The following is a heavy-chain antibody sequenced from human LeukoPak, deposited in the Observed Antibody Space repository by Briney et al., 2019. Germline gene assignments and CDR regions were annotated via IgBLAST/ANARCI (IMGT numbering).Heavy chain of an antibody. Sequence: GGSLRLSCAASGFTFSSFWMHWVRQAPGKGLVWVSRIKSDGSTNYADSVKGRFTISRDNAKNTVSLQMNSLRGEDTGVYYCARAPSEIGGYYPEYFRHWGQGTLVTVSS. V-gene: IGHV3-74*01. J-gene: IGHJ1*01. CDR3: ARAPSEIGGYYPEYFRH. D-gene: IGHD3-22*01. CDR1: GFTFSSFW. CDR2: IKSDGST.